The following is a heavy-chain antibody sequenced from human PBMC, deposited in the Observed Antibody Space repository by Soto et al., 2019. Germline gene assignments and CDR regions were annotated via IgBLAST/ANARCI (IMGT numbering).Heavy chain of an antibody. CDR3: AKGEERDIAAAGVSAEWGENLYSSGMDV. CDR1: GFTFSNYA. J-gene: IGHJ6*02. Sequence: VQLLESGGGLVQRGGSLRLSSAASGFTFSNYAMNWVRQAPGKGLEWIAGISARGGSSDHADYVKGRLTVTRDNSRNTLSLRMNSLTAEDTGVYYCAKGEERDIAAAGVSAEWGENLYSSGMDVWGQGTTVIVSS. V-gene: IGHV3-23*01. D-gene: IGHD6-13*01. CDR2: ISARGGSS.